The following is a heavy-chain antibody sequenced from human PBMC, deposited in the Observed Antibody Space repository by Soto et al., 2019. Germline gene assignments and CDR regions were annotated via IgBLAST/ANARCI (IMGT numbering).Heavy chain of an antibody. D-gene: IGHD3-3*01. Sequence: ASVKVSCKAFGYTFTSYDINWVRQATGQGLEWMGWMNPNSGNTGYAQKFQGRVTMTRNTSISTAYMELSSLRSEDTAVYYCARGPTNSDFWLPWFDPRGQGTLVTVSS. V-gene: IGHV1-8*01. J-gene: IGHJ5*02. CDR1: GYTFTSYD. CDR2: MNPNSGNT. CDR3: ARGPTNSDFWLPWFDP.